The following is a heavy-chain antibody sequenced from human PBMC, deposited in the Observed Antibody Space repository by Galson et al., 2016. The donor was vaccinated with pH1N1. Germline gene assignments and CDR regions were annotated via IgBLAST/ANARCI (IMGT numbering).Heavy chain of an antibody. V-gene: IGHV5-51*03. CDR2: VYPGDSDT. D-gene: IGHD3-10*01. CDR3: ARLRGGITVVREVYFDL. J-gene: IGHJ4*02. CDR1: GSSFTSYW. Sequence: QSGAEVKKPGESLKISCRGSGSSFTSYWIAWVRQKPGKGLEWMGIVYPGDSDTRYSPSFRGLFTFSADKSIGTAYLQWSSLGASDTAIYYCARLRGGITVVREVYFDLWGQGTLVTVSP.